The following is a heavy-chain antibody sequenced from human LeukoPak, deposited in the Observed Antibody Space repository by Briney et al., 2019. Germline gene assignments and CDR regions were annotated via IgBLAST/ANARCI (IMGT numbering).Heavy chain of an antibody. CDR2: INHSGST. J-gene: IGHJ3*02. CDR1: GGSFSGYY. CDR3: ARRSMGWLQLRVAFDI. V-gene: IGHV4-34*01. Sequence: SETLSLTCAVYGGSFSGYYWSWIRQPPGKGLEWIGEINHSGSTNYNPSLKSRVTISVDTSKNQFSLKLSSVTAADTAVYYCARRSMGWLQLRVAFDIWGQGTTVTISS. D-gene: IGHD5-24*01.